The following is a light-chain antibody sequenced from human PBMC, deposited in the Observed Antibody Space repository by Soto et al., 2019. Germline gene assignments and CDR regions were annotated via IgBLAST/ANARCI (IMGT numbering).Light chain of an antibody. CDR2: GAS. CDR1: QSVSSN. V-gene: IGKV3D-15*01. J-gene: IGKJ5*01. CDR3: QQYNNWPAIT. Sequence: VVLTQSPASLSGSPGERATLSCRASQSVSSNLAWYQQKPGQAPRLFIYGASTRATGIPARFSGSGSGTEFTLTISSLQSEDFAVYYCQQYNNWPAITFGQGTRLEIK.